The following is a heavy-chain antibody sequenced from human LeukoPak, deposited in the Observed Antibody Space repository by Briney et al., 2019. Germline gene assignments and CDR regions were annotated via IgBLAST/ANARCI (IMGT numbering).Heavy chain of an antibody. V-gene: IGHV3-66*01. J-gene: IGHJ4*02. D-gene: IGHD5-12*01. CDR1: GITVSSNY. Sequence: GGSLRLSCAASGITVSSNYMSWVRQAPGKGLEWVSDFYAGGSTYYADSVKGRFTISRDNSKNTLYLQMHSLRAEDTAVYYCVRGPSGYHNTGGQGTLVTVSS. CDR2: FYAGGST. CDR3: VRGPSGYHNT.